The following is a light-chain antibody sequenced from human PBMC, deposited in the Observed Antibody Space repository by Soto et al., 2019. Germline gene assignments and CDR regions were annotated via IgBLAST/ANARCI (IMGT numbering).Light chain of an antibody. J-gene: IGLJ1*01. CDR2: GVT. V-gene: IGLV2-14*01. Sequence: QSLLTQPASVSWSPGQSITISCTGTSSDVGGYNYVSWYQQYPGKAPKLMIYGVTNRPSGVSNRFSGSKTGNTASLIISGLQAEDEAYYYCFSHRGGDSHVFGTGTKVTVL. CDR1: SSDVGGYNY. CDR3: FSHRGGDSHV.